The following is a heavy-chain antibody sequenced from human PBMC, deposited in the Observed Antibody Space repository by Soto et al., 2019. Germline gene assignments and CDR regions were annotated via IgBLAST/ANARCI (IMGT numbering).Heavy chain of an antibody. V-gene: IGHV4-34*01. Sequence: PSETLSLTCAVYGGSFSGYYWSWIRQPPGKGLEWIGEINHSGSTNYNPSLKSRVTISVDTFKNQFSLKLSSVTAADTAVYYCARGRRSSSIDYWGQGTLVTVSS. J-gene: IGHJ4*02. CDR2: INHSGST. CDR3: ARGRRSSSIDY. CDR1: GGSFSGYY. D-gene: IGHD6-6*01.